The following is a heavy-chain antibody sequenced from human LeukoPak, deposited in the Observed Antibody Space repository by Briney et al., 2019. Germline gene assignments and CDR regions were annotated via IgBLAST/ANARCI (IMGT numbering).Heavy chain of an antibody. J-gene: IGHJ6*03. D-gene: IGHD2-15*01. CDR1: GGSISSYY. V-gene: IGHV4-4*07. Sequence: PSETLSLTCTVSGGSISSYYWSWIRQPAGKGLEWIGRIYTSGSTNYNPSLKSRVTMSVDTSKNQFSLKLSSVTAADTAVYYCARDAQLTRVVAATYYYYYYMDVWGKGTTVTVSS. CDR2: IYTSGST. CDR3: ARDAQLTRVVAATYYYYYYMDV.